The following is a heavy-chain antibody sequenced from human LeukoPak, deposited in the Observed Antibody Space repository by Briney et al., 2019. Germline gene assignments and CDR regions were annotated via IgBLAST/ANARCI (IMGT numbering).Heavy chain of an antibody. CDR1: GFAFSNYA. V-gene: IGHV3-23*01. D-gene: IGHD3-22*01. CDR3: AKGTDLHSSGYYLYFLNY. Sequence: PGGSLRLSCAASGFAFSNYAMSWVRQAPGKGLEWVSGMSSRGTYYADSVEGRFTTSRDTSENTLYLQMNSLRAEDTAVYYCAKGTDLHSSGYYLYFLNYWGQGTLVTVSS. J-gene: IGHJ4*02. CDR2: MSSRGT.